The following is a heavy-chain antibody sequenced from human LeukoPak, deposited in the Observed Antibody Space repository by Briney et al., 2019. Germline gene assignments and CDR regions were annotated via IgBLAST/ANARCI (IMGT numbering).Heavy chain of an antibody. J-gene: IGHJ6*02. CDR3: ARGITVVRGVIKGGMDV. Sequence: SVKVSCKASGGTFSTYYAISWVRQAPGQGLEWMGRIIPIVGTANYAQKFQGRVTMTADKSTGIVYMELSSLRSGDTAVYYCARGITVVRGVIKGGMDVWGQGTTVTVSS. V-gene: IGHV1-69*04. CDR2: IIPIVGTA. CDR1: GGTFSTYYA. D-gene: IGHD3-10*01.